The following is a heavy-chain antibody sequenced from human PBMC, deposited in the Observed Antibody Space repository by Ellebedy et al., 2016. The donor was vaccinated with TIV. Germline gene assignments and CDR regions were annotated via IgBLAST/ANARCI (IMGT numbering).Heavy chain of an antibody. V-gene: IGHV1-18*04. CDR2: ISAFNGNR. D-gene: IGHD3-10*01. CDR3: AKGYGPGNWFDP. CDR1: GFNFTSYG. J-gene: IGHJ5*02. Sequence: AASVKVSCKASGFNFTSYGISWVRQAPGQGLEWRGWISAFNGNRDYSQKFQDRVTLTTETSTTTAYMELTNLTSDDTAIYYCAKGYGPGNWFDPWGQGTLVTVSS.